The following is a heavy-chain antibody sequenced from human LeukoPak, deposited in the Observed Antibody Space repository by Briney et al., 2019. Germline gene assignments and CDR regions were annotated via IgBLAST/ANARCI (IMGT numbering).Heavy chain of an antibody. J-gene: IGHJ2*01. Sequence: SETLSLTCTVSGGSISTYYWSWIRQPPGKGLEWIGYVDYSGCTNYNPSLKSRVTISVDTSNNQFSLRLSSVTAADTAVYYCARVGQGCFGLWGRGTLVTVSS. CDR2: VDYSGCT. CDR3: ARVGQGCFGL. CDR1: GGSISTYY. V-gene: IGHV4-59*01.